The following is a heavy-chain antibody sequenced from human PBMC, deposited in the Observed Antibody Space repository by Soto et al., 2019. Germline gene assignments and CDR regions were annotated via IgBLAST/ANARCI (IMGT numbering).Heavy chain of an antibody. CDR2: IWHDGSKK. V-gene: IGHV3-33*01. Sequence: PGGSLRLSCEVSGLTFSTYDMHWVRQAPGKGLQWMSVIWHDGSKKYYADSVKGRFTISRDNSKNTLYLQMNYLRAEDTAMYYCASKITVPLGDHSRQGTLVTVS. CDR1: GLTFSTYD. CDR3: ASKITVPLGDH. J-gene: IGHJ5*02. D-gene: IGHD6-19*01.